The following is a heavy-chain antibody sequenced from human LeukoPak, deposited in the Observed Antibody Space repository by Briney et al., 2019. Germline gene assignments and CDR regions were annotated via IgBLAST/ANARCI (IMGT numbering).Heavy chain of an antibody. CDR1: GFTFSSYA. V-gene: IGHV3-30-3*01. J-gene: IGHJ4*02. CDR3: ARDSTPHDFWSGYYDY. CDR2: ISYDGSNK. Sequence: GGSLRLSCAASGFTFSSYAMHWVRQAPGKGLEWVAVISYDGSNKYYADSVKGRFTISRDNSKNTLYLQMNSLRAEDTAVYYCARDSTPHDFWSGYYDYWGQGTLVTVSS. D-gene: IGHD3-3*01.